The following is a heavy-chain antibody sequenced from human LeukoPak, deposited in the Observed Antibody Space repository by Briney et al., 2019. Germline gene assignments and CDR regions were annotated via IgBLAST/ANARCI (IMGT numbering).Heavy chain of an antibody. J-gene: IGHJ4*02. V-gene: IGHV3-13*04. D-gene: IGHD3-10*01. CDR3: ARGRPGPFDY. Sequence: GGSLRLSCAASGFTFSNYDWHWVRHATGRGLEWVSGIGKGGDTYYADSVKGRFTISRENAKHSLYLQMNSLRAGDTAVYYCARGRPGPFDYWGQGTLVTVSS. CDR1: GFTFSNYD. CDR2: IGKGGDT.